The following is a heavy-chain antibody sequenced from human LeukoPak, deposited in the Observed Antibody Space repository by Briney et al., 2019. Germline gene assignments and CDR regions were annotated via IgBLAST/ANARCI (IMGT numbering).Heavy chain of an antibody. J-gene: IGHJ4*02. CDR1: GFTLSGSA. CDR2: IRSKANSYAT. V-gene: IGHV3-73*01. CDR3: TRPSYDSSVSGVVY. D-gene: IGHD3-22*01. Sequence: GGSLRLSCATSGFTLSGSAIHWVRQASGKGLEWVGRIRSKANSYATTDVASVRGRFSISRDDSKNTAYLQMNSLKTEDTAVYYCTRPSYDSSVSGVVYWGQGTLVTVSS.